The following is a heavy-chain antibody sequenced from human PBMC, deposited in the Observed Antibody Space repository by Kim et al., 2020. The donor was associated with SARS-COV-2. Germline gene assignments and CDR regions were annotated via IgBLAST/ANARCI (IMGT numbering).Heavy chain of an antibody. V-gene: IGHV1-69*02. Sequence: YEQKFQGRVTITADKSTSTAYMGLSSLRSEDTAVYYCARMTTVTTGAFDIWGQGTMVTVSS. D-gene: IGHD4-17*01. CDR3: ARMTTVTTGAFDI. J-gene: IGHJ3*02.